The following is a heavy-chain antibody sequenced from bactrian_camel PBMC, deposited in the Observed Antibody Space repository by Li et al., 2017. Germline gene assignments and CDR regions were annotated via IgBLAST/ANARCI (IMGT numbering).Heavy chain of an antibody. V-gene: IGHV3S1*01. J-gene: IGHJ4*01. CDR2: IKGAGRIGT. CDR1: AYSHRRFC. Sequence: HVQLVESGGGSVQTGESLTLSCSASAYSHRRFCMGWIRQAPGKGLEWVSHIKGAGRIGTSYADSVKGRFTVSRDDAKNMLYLQLDSLQTDDTAMYYCAKGDWRYSEERLLGSGSLGQGTQVTVS. D-gene: IGHD4*01.